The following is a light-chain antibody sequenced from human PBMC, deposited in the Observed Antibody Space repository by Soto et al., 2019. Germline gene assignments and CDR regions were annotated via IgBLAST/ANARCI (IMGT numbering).Light chain of an antibody. CDR3: QQRSNWPPYT. J-gene: IGKJ2*01. V-gene: IGKV3-11*01. CDR1: QSVSSY. CDR2: DAS. Sequence: EIVLTQSPATLSLSPGERATLSCRASQSVSSYLAWYQQKPGQAPRLLIYDASNRATGIPARFSGSGSGTDFTLTISSLEPEDFAVYYWQQRSNWPPYTFGQGNKVEIK.